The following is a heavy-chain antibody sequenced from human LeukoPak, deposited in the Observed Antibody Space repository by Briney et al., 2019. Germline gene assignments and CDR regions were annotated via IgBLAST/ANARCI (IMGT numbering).Heavy chain of an antibody. CDR1: GFTFSTYA. D-gene: IGHD3-22*01. Sequence: PGGSLRLSCAASGFTFSTYAVNWVRQAPGKGLEWVSAITGSGGATYYADSVKGRFTISRDNSKNTLYLQMSSLRAEDTAVYYCAKDRGRYYDSNGYYWGYYSDSWGQGILVTVST. J-gene: IGHJ4*02. CDR2: ITGSGGAT. V-gene: IGHV3-23*01. CDR3: AKDRGRYYDSNGYYWGYYSDS.